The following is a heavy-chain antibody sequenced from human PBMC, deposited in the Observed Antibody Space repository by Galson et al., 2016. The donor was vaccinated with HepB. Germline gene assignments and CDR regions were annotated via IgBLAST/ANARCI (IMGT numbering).Heavy chain of an antibody. CDR3: ARPRWGDSSGSYYEGYFFDY. CDR1: GYTFTGYY. J-gene: IGHJ4*02. CDR2: INPNSGGT. Sequence: SVKVSCKASGYTFTGYYMHWVRQAPGQGLEWMGWINPNSGGTKYAQNFQGWVTMTRDTSISTADMELSRLSSDDTAVYYCARPRWGDSSGSYYEGYFFDYWGQGTLVTVSS. V-gene: IGHV1-2*04. D-gene: IGHD3-22*01.